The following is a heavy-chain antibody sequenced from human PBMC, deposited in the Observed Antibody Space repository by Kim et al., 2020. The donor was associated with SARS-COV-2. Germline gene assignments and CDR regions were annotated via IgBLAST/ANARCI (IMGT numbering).Heavy chain of an antibody. CDR3: ARKIEGYSYGTDAFDI. J-gene: IGHJ3*02. CDR2: IKQDGSEK. CDR1: GFTFSSYW. V-gene: IGHV3-7*01. Sequence: GGSLRLSCAASGFTFSSYWMSWVRQAPGKGLEWVANIKQDGSEKYYVDSVKGRFTISRDNAKNSLYLQMNSLRAEDTAVYYCARKIEGYSYGTDAFDIWGQGTMVTVSS. D-gene: IGHD5-18*01.